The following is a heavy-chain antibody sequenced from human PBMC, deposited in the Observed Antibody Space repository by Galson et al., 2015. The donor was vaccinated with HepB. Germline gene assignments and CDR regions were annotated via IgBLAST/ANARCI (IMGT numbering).Heavy chain of an antibody. J-gene: IGHJ6*03. V-gene: IGHV3-23*01. D-gene: IGHD3-3*01. CDR2: ISGSGGST. CDR3: AKEPWALRDFWSGLLDYYCYMDV. Sequence: SLRLSCAASGFTFSSYAMSWVRQAPGKGLEWVSAISGSGGSTYYADSVKGRFTISRDNSKNTLYLQMNSLRAEDTAVYYCAKEPWALRDFWSGLLDYYCYMDVWGKGTTVTVSS. CDR1: GFTFSSYA.